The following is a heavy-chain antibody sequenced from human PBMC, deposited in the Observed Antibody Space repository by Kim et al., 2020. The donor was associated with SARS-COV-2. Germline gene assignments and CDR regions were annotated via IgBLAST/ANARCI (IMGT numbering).Heavy chain of an antibody. CDR1: GYTLTELS. V-gene: IGHV1-24*01. CDR2: FDPEDGET. CDR3: ATGVGYYDSSGYYYGS. D-gene: IGHD3-22*01. Sequence: ASVKVSCKVSGYTLTELSMHWVRQAPGKGLEWMGGFDPEDGETIYAQKFQGRVTMTEDTSTDTAYMELSSLRSEDTAVYYCATGVGYYDSSGYYYGSWGQGTLDPVSS. J-gene: IGHJ5*02.